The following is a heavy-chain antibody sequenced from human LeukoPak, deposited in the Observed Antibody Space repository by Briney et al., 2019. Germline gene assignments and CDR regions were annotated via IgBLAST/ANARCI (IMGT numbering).Heavy chain of an antibody. CDR1: GGSISSYY. J-gene: IGHJ6*02. CDR2: IYYSGST. V-gene: IGHV4-59*08. Sequence: SETLSLTCTVSGGSISSYYWSWIRQPPGKGLEWIGYIYYSGSTNYNPSLKSRVTISVDTSKNQFSLKQSSVTAADTAVYYCARHSMRYYYYGMDVWGQGTTVTVSS. CDR3: ARHSMRYYYYGMDV.